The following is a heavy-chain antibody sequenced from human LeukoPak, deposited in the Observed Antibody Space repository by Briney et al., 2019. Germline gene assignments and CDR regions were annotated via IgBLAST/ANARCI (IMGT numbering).Heavy chain of an antibody. J-gene: IGHJ1*01. V-gene: IGHV3-23*01. CDR2: ISGSGGST. D-gene: IGHD3-9*01. CDR1: GFTFSTYV. CDR3: AKEGIDYDILTGYGSAEYFQH. Sequence: GGSLRLSCAASGFTFSTYVMSWVRQAPGKGLEWVSAISGSGGSTYYADFVKGRFTISRDNAKKTLYLQMSSLRVEDTAVYFCAKEGIDYDILTGYGSAEYFQHWGRAPWSPSPQ.